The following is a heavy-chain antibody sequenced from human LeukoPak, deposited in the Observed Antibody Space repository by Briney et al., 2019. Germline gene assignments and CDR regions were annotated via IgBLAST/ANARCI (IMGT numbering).Heavy chain of an antibody. Sequence: GRSLRLSCAASGFTFSSYGMHWVRQSPGRGLEWVSFISFDGSNEFYADSLKGRFTISRDNSKDTLYLQMDSLRTEDTALYYCAREEHDYVWGSYRYYYYYGIDLWGQGTTVTVSS. D-gene: IGHD3-16*02. CDR1: GFTFSSYG. V-gene: IGHV3-30*03. CDR2: ISFDGSNE. CDR3: AREEHDYVWGSYRYYYYYGIDL. J-gene: IGHJ6*02.